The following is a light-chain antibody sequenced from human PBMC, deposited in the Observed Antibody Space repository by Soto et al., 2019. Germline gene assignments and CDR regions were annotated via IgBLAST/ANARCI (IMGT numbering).Light chain of an antibody. CDR3: QQRSNWPTLT. CDR2: DAS. Sequence: EIVLTQSPATLSLSPGERATLSCRASQSVSSYLAWYQQKPGQAPRLLIYDASNRATAIPARFSGSGSGTDFTLTISSLEPEDFEVYYCQQRSNWPTLTFGGGTKVEIK. CDR1: QSVSSY. J-gene: IGKJ4*01. V-gene: IGKV3-11*01.